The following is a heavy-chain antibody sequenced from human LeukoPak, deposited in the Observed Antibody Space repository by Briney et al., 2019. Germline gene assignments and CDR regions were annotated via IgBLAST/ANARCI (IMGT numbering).Heavy chain of an antibody. D-gene: IGHD6-6*01. J-gene: IGHJ4*02. CDR1: GFIFSSYG. CDR3: AKTGSYYFDY. Sequence: PGGFLKLSCATSGFIFSSYGMRRVRQAPGKGLEWVAFIRFDSNKYYTDSVKGRFTISRDNSKNTLYLQMNSLRDEDTAVYYCAKTGSYYFDYWGQGTLVT. V-gene: IGHV3-30*02. CDR2: IRFDSNK.